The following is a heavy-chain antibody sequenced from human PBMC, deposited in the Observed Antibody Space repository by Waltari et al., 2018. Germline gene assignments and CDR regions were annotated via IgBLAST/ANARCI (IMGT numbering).Heavy chain of an antibody. V-gene: IGHV4-59*01. CDR1: GGSXSXYX. CDR2: IYYSGST. J-gene: IGHJ4*02. D-gene: IGHD6-19*01. Sequence: QVQLXESGPGLVKPSETLSLTCTVSGGSXSXYXWSWIRQPPGKGLEWIGYIYYSGSTNYNPSLKSRVTISVDTSKNQFSLKLSSXTAADTAVYYCARDNXSGXYYFDYWGQGTLVXXXS. CDR3: ARDNXSGXYYFDY.